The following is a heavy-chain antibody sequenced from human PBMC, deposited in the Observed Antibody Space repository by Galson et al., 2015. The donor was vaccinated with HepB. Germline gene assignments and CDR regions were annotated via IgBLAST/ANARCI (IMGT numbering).Heavy chain of an antibody. Sequence: PALVKPTQTLTLTCTFSGFSLSISGMCVGWIRQPPGKALEWLALIDWDDDKYYSTSLKTRLTISKDTSKSQVVLTMTNMDPVDTATYYCARMEAAPKSFLRGYDSSGYWFDPWGQGTLVTVSS. CDR1: GFSLSISGMC. D-gene: IGHD3-22*01. J-gene: IGHJ5*02. CDR3: ARMEAAPKSFLRGYDSSGYWFDP. V-gene: IGHV2-70*01. CDR2: IDWDDDK.